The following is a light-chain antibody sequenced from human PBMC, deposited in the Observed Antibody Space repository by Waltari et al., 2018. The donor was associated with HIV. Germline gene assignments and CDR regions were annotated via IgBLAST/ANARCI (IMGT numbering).Light chain of an antibody. Sequence: DIQMTQSPSTMSASVGDRVTITCRASQSISSWLAWYQQKPGKAPKLLIYKASSLETGVPSRFSGSGSGTEFTLTISSLQPDDFATYYCQQYNSYPYTFGQGTKLEIK. CDR1: QSISSW. CDR2: KAS. V-gene: IGKV1-5*03. CDR3: QQYNSYPYT. J-gene: IGKJ2*01.